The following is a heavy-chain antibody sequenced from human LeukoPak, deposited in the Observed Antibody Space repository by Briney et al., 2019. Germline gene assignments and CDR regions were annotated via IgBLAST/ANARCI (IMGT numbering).Heavy chain of an antibody. CDR2: IYYSGST. Sequence: SETLSLTCTVSGGSISSYYWSWIRQPPGKGLEWIGYIYYSGSTNYNPSLKSRVTISVDTSKNQFSLKLGSVTAADTAVYYCARGHYDSSGYWNTYYYYYYYMDVWGKGTTVTVSS. V-gene: IGHV4-59*01. CDR1: GGSISSYY. CDR3: ARGHYDSSGYWNTYYYYYYYMDV. J-gene: IGHJ6*03. D-gene: IGHD3-22*01.